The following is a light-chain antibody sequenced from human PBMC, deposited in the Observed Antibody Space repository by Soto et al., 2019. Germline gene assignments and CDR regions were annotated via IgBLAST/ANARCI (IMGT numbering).Light chain of an antibody. CDR1: QSVSSSY. CDR2: GAS. Sequence: EILLTQSPGTLSLSPGERATLSCRASQSVSSSYLAWYQKKPGQAPRLLIYGASSRATGIPDRFSGSGSGTDFTLTISRLEPEDCAVYYCQQYGGSPQTFGQGTKVEVK. J-gene: IGKJ1*01. V-gene: IGKV3-20*01. CDR3: QQYGGSPQT.